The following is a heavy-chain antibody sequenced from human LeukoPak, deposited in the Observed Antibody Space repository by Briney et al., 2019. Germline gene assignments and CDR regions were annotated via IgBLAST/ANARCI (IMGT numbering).Heavy chain of an antibody. J-gene: IGHJ5*02. V-gene: IGHV1-69*01. D-gene: IGHD2-2*01. CDR1: GGTFSSYA. CDR3: ATCSSTSCHSLDNWFDP. Sequence: SVKVSCKASGGTFSSYAISWGRQAPGQGLEWMGGIIPIFGTANYAQKFQGRVTITADESTSTAYMELSSLRSEDTAVYYCATCSSTSCHSLDNWFDPWGQGTLVTVSS. CDR2: IIPIFGTA.